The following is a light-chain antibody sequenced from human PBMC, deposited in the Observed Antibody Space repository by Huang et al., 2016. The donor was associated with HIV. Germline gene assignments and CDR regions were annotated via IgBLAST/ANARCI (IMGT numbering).Light chain of an antibody. J-gene: IGKJ2*01. CDR2: DTS. CDR3: QQPGS. CDR1: QSVGGY. V-gene: IGKV3-11*01. Sequence: EIVLTQSPATLSLSPGERATLSCRASQSVGGYLDWYQQKPGQAPRLLIYDTSTRATGITARFSGSGSETDFTLTISSLEPEDFAVYYCQQPGSFGQGTKVDIK.